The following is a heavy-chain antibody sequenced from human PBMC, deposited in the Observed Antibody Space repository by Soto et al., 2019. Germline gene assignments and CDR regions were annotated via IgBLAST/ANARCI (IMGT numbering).Heavy chain of an antibody. V-gene: IGHV4-38-2*01. CDR2: IYHSGTT. CDR3: AGWRNDCSYTSCYHFDH. J-gene: IGHJ4*02. Sequence: SETLSLTCAVSDFSISSGHYWGWIRQPPGKGLEWIGSIYHSGTTYNNPSLKSRVTMSVDTSKNQFSLKLSSVTAADTALYYCAGWRNDCSYTSCYHFDHWGQGTLVTVSS. CDR1: DFSISSGHY. D-gene: IGHD2-2*01.